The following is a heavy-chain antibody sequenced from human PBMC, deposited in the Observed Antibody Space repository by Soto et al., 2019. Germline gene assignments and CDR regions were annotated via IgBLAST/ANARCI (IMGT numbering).Heavy chain of an antibody. CDR3: ARGNGGDGTSYGYGYYYYGMDV. CDR2: IYYSGST. D-gene: IGHD5-18*01. V-gene: IGHV4-39*07. CDR1: GGSISSSSYY. Sequence: TLSLTCTVSGGSISSSSYYWGWIRQPPGKGLEWIGSIYYSGSTYYNPSLKSRVTISVDTSKNQFSLKLSSVTAADTAVYYCARGNGGDGTSYGYGYYYYGMDVWGQGTTVTV. J-gene: IGHJ6*02.